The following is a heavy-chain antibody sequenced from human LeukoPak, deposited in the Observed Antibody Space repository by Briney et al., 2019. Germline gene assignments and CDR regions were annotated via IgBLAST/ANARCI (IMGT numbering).Heavy chain of an antibody. CDR1: GFTFSSYS. CDR2: INHSGGT. V-gene: IGHV4-34*01. Sequence: GSLRLSCADSGFTFSSYSMNWIRQPPGKGLVWIEEINHSGGTNYNPSLKSRVTISVDTSKNQFSLKLSSVTAAETAVYYCARAYRGYSYGRRGGGYYYYYMDVWGKGTTVTVSS. J-gene: IGHJ6*03. D-gene: IGHD5-18*01. CDR3: ARAYRGYSYGRRGGGYYYYYMDV.